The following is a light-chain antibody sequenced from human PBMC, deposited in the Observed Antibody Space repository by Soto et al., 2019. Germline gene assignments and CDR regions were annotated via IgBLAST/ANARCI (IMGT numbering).Light chain of an antibody. CDR2: WAS. CDR1: QTLFYTSSNKNY. J-gene: IGKJ3*01. Sequence: DIVMTQSPDSLALSLRERATIHCKSSQTLFYTSSNKNYLAWYQQRPGQPPKLLIYWASDRESGVPNRFSGSGSGTDFTLTISGLQAEDVALYYCQQYLSTPFTFGPGTRLDI. V-gene: IGKV4-1*01. CDR3: QQYLSTPFT.